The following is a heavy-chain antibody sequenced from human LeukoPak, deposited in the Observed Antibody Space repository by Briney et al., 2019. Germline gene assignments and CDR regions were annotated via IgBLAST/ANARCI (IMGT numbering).Heavy chain of an antibody. CDR2: IRYDGSNK. CDR1: GFTFSSFG. J-gene: IGHJ4*02. CDR3: AKGGFGELLISSGFDY. D-gene: IGHD3-10*01. Sequence: PGGSLRLSCAASGFTFSSFGIHWVRQAPGKGLEWVAFIRYDGSNKYYADSVKGRFTISRDNAKNSLYLQMNSLRAEDTALYYCAKGGFGELLISSGFDYWGQGTLVTVSS. V-gene: IGHV3-30*02.